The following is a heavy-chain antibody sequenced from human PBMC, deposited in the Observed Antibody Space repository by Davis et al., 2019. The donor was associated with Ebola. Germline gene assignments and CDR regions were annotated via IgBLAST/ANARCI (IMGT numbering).Heavy chain of an antibody. D-gene: IGHD3-3*01. V-gene: IGHV4-39*07. CDR2: IYYSGST. CDR1: GGSISSSSYY. Sequence: MPSETLSLTYTVSGGSISSSSYYWGWIRQPPGKGLEWIGSIYYSGSTYYNPSLKSRVTISVDTSKNQFSLKLSSVTAADTAVYYCARARTIFGARYYYYGMDVWGQGTTVTVSS. CDR3: ARARTIFGARYYYYGMDV. J-gene: IGHJ6*02.